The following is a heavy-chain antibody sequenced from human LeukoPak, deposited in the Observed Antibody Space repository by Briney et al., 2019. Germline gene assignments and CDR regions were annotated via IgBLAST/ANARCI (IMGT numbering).Heavy chain of an antibody. CDR3: ARGKSGSWSHMGYFDY. CDR1: GGTFSSYA. D-gene: IGHD6-13*01. CDR2: IIPIFGTA. Sequence: ASVKVSCKASGGTFSSYAISWVRQAPGQGLEWMGGIIPIFGTANYAQKFQGRVTITADESTSTAYMELSSLRSEDTAVYYCARGKSGSWSHMGYFDYWGQGTLVTVSS. J-gene: IGHJ4*02. V-gene: IGHV1-69*13.